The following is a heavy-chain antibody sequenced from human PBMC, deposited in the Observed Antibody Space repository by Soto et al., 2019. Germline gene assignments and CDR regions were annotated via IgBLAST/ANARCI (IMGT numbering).Heavy chain of an antibody. CDR1: GGTFSSYA. Sequence: ASVKVSCKASGGTFSSYAISWVRQAPGQGLEWMGGIIPIFGTANYAQKFQGRVTITADESTSTAYMELSSLRSEDTAVYYCARGSWTTVTTGGYYYYGMDVWGQGTTVTVSS. CDR2: IIPIFGTA. CDR3: ARGSWTTVTTGGYYYYGMDV. V-gene: IGHV1-69*13. J-gene: IGHJ6*02. D-gene: IGHD4-17*01.